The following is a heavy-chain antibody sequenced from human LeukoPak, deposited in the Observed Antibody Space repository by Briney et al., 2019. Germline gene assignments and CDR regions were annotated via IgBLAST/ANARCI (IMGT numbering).Heavy chain of an antibody. Sequence: SVKVSCKASGYTFTSYDINWVRQAPGQGLEWMGGIIPIFGTANYAQKFQGRVTITADESTSTAYMELSSLRSEDTAVYYCARDRDYGGKVYAFDIWGQGTMVTVSS. J-gene: IGHJ3*02. CDR2: IIPIFGTA. D-gene: IGHD4-23*01. CDR1: GYTFTSYD. V-gene: IGHV1-69*13. CDR3: ARDRDYGGKVYAFDI.